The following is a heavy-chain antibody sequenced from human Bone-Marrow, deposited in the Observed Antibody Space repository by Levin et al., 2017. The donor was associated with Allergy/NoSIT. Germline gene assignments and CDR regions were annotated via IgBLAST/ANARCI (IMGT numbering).Heavy chain of an antibody. D-gene: IGHD5-12*01. CDR2: ISSSSSRI. CDR3: ARSGGHDSLLAFDI. J-gene: IGHJ3*02. V-gene: IGHV3-48*01. Sequence: GESLKISCAASGFTFSSYSMVWIRQSPGKGLEWVSYISSSSSRIYYADSVKGRFTISRDNAENSLYLQMNSLRAEDTALYSCARSGGHDSLLAFDIWGQGTLVTVSS. CDR1: GFTFSSYS.